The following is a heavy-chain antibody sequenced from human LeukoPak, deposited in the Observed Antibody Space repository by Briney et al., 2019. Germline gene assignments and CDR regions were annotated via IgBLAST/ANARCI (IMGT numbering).Heavy chain of an antibody. D-gene: IGHD2-2*01. Sequence: PGGSLRLPCAASGFTFSSYSMNWVRQAPGKGLEWVSSISSSSSYIYYADSVKGRFTISRDNAKNSLYLQMNSLRAEDTAVYYCARAQNRDYCSSTSCYAFFYYGMDVWGKGTTVTVSS. V-gene: IGHV3-21*01. CDR3: ARAQNRDYCSSTSCYAFFYYGMDV. CDR1: GFTFSSYS. J-gene: IGHJ6*04. CDR2: ISSSSSYI.